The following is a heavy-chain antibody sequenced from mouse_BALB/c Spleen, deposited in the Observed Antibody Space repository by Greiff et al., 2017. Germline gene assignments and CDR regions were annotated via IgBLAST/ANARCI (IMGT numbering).Heavy chain of an antibody. J-gene: IGHJ3*01. CDR1: GYSITSDYA. CDR3: ARCSYGIYDAWFAY. Sequence: EVQLQESGPGLVKPSQSLSLTCTVTGYSITSDYAWNWIRQFPGNKLEWMGYISYSGSTSYNPSLKSRISITRDTSKNKFFLQLNSVTTEDTATYYCARCSYGIYDAWFAYWGQGTLVTVSA. D-gene: IGHD2-1*01. CDR2: ISYSGST. V-gene: IGHV3-2*02.